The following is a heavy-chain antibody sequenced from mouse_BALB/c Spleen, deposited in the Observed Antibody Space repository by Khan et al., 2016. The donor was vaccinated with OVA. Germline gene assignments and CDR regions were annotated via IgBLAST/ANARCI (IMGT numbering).Heavy chain of an antibody. CDR3: VRSDNYYGSFYGYFDV. CDR2: IWTGGGT. J-gene: IGHJ1*01. Sequence: QVQLMESGPGLVAPSQSLSITCTVSGFSLNNYYISWVRQQPGEGLEWLGVIWTGGGTNYNSAFMSRLSISTDHSTSQVFLHMISLQSDDTAIYYCVRSDNYYGSFYGYFDVWGAGTTVTVSS. D-gene: IGHD1-1*01. V-gene: IGHV2-9-2*01. CDR1: GFSLNNYY.